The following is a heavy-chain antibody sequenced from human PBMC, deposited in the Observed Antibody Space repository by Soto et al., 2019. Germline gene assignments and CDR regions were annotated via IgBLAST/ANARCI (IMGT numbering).Heavy chain of an antibody. Sequence: ASVKVSCKASGYTFTSYAMHWVRQAPGQGLEWMGWINTSNGNTNYEQKLQGRATMSTDTSTSTAYMDLTSLRSDDTAVYYCARSTAGGLYSFYYYGMDVWGQGTTVTVSS. CDR3: ARSTAGGLYSFYYYGMDV. D-gene: IGHD3-16*01. J-gene: IGHJ6*02. CDR1: GYTFTSYA. CDR2: INTSNGNT. V-gene: IGHV1-18*01.